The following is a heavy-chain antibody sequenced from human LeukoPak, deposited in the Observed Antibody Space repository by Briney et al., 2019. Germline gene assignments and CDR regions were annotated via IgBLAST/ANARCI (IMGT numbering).Heavy chain of an antibody. CDR2: IYYSGST. Sequence: GSLRLSCAASGFTFSDYYMAWIRQAPGKGLEWIGYIYYSGSTNYNPSLKSRVTISVDTSKNQFSLKLSSVTAADTAVYYCARGFVIGGSYYEYFDYWGQGTLVTVSS. CDR3: ARGFVIGGSYYEYFDY. CDR1: GFTFSDYY. V-gene: IGHV4-59*01. J-gene: IGHJ4*02. D-gene: IGHD1-26*01.